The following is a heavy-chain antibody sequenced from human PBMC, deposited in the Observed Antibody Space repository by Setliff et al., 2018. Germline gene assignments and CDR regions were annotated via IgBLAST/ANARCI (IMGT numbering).Heavy chain of an antibody. Sequence: GESLKISCAASRITFSSFAIHWVRQTPGKGLEWVAVMWSDGTKKYYADSVKGRFTVSRDISRNTVFLDMNSLRAEDTAVYHCARDIDTTSHYGMFDYWGQGALVTVSS. D-gene: IGHD3-9*01. CDR1: RITFSSFA. CDR3: ARDIDTTSHYGMFDY. CDR2: MWSDGTKK. V-gene: IGHV3-33*01. J-gene: IGHJ4*02.